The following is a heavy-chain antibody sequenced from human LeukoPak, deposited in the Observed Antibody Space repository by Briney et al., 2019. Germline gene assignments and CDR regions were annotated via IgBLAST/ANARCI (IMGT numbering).Heavy chain of an antibody. CDR1: GYTFTSYD. J-gene: IGHJ4*02. CDR3: ARGLPYSGSYSFDY. Sequence: ASVKVSCKASGYTFTSYDINWVRQATGQGLEWMGWMNPNSGNTGYAQKFQGRVTMTRNTSISTAYMELSSLRPEDTAVYYCARGLPYSGSYSFDYWGQGTLVTVSS. D-gene: IGHD1-26*01. V-gene: IGHV1-8*01. CDR2: MNPNSGNT.